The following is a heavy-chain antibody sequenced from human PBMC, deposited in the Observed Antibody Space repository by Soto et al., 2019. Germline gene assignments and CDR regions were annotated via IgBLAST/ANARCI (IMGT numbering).Heavy chain of an antibody. CDR2: ISESGDRT. Sequence: EVQLLESGGGLVQPGESLRLSCAVSGFIFGNYMMTWVRQAPGKGLEWVSTISESGDRTYYADSVKGRFTISRDSSKNTLYLQVASLGAEDTAVYYCAPHVYCSGGSCHYDAFDIRGKGTMVTVSS. V-gene: IGHV3-23*01. D-gene: IGHD2-15*01. CDR1: GFIFGNYM. J-gene: IGHJ3*02. CDR3: APHVYCSGGSCHYDAFDI.